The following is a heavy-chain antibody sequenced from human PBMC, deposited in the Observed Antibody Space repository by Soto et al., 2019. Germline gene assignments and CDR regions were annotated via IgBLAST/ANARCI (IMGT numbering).Heavy chain of an antibody. CDR1: GYTFTGYY. V-gene: IGHV1-2*04. CDR3: ARVGVGATDYYYGMDV. D-gene: IGHD1-26*01. J-gene: IGHJ6*02. CDR2: INPNSGGT. Sequence: QVPLVQSGAEVKKPGASVKVSCKASGYTFTGYYMHWVRQAPGQGLEWMGWINPNSGGTNYAQKLQGWVTMTRDTSISTAYMELSRLRSDDTAVYYCARVGVGATDYYYGMDVWGQGTTVTVSS.